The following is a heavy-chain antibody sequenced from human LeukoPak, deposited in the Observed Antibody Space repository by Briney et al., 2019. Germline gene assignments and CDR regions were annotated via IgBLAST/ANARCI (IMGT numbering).Heavy chain of an antibody. D-gene: IGHD2-2*01. Sequence: GGSLRLSCAASGFTFSSYWMSWVRQAPGKGLDWVANIKQDGSEKYYVDSVKGRFTISRDNAKNSLYLQMTSLRAEDTAVYYCAVVPAAHDAFDIWGQGTMVTVSS. CDR3: AVVPAAHDAFDI. CDR2: IKQDGSEK. CDR1: GFTFSSYW. V-gene: IGHV3-7*01. J-gene: IGHJ3*02.